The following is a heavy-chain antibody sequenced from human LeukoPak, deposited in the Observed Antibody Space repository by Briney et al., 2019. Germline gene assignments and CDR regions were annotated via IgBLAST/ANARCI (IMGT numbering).Heavy chain of an antibody. CDR1: GSRFTSYW. Sequence: GGSLKISCKGSGSRFTSYWIGGVRPMPRKGLEWMGIIYPGDSDTRYSPSFQGQVTISADNSISTAYLQWSSLKASDTAMYYCARLTGATSFDYWGQGTLVTVSS. CDR3: ARLTGATSFDY. CDR2: IYPGDSDT. D-gene: IGHD1-26*01. J-gene: IGHJ4*02. V-gene: IGHV5-51*01.